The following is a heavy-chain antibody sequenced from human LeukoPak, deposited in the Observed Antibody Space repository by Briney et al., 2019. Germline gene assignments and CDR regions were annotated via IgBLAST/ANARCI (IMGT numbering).Heavy chain of an antibody. Sequence: SETLSLTCSVSGGSTSTHYWSWIRQPPGKGLEWIGFIYYSGNTNYNPSLKSRVTISVDTSKNQFSLKLSSVTAADTAVYYCARRPSSGWNYFDYWGQGTLVTVSS. D-gene: IGHD6-19*01. CDR1: GGSTSTHY. CDR2: IYYSGNT. CDR3: ARRPSSGWNYFDY. V-gene: IGHV4-59*08. J-gene: IGHJ4*02.